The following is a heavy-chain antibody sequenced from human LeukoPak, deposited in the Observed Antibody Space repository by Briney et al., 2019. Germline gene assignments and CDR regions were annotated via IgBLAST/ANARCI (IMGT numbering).Heavy chain of an antibody. Sequence: TGGSLGLSCAASGFPFSSFAMVWVRQAPGKGLEWVSALSGSGTRTIYADSVRGRFTISRDNSKNTLYLQMNSLRAEDSAVYYCAKCRGGGGEYWHFDLWGRGILVSVSS. CDR2: LSGSGTRT. CDR1: GFPFSSFA. J-gene: IGHJ2*01. D-gene: IGHD2-15*01. CDR3: AKCRGGGGEYWHFDL. V-gene: IGHV3-23*01.